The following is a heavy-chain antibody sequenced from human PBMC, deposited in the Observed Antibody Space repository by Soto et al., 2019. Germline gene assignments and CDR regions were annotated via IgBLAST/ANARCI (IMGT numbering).Heavy chain of an antibody. Sequence: GSLRLSCAASGFTFSSYSMNWVRQAPGKGLEWVSYISSSSSTIYYADSVKGRFTISRDNAKNSLYLQMNSLRDEDTAVYYCARDLRGYYDSSGYLREHDYWGQGTLVTVSS. CDR1: GFTFSSYS. J-gene: IGHJ4*02. CDR2: ISSSSSTI. D-gene: IGHD3-22*01. V-gene: IGHV3-48*02. CDR3: ARDLRGYYDSSGYLREHDY.